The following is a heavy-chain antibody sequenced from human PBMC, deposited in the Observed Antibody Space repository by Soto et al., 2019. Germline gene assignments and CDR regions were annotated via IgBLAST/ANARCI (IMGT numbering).Heavy chain of an antibody. D-gene: IGHD4-4*01. CDR1: GGSISSGDYY. CDR2: IYYSGST. Sequence: SETLSLTCTVSGGSISSGDYYWSWIRQPPGKGLEWIGYIYYSGSTYYNPSLKSRVTISVDTSKNQFSLKLSSVTAADTAVYYCARVKSPTVTRRGRDYWGQGTLVTVSS. CDR3: ARVKSPTVTRRGRDY. J-gene: IGHJ4*02. V-gene: IGHV4-30-4*01.